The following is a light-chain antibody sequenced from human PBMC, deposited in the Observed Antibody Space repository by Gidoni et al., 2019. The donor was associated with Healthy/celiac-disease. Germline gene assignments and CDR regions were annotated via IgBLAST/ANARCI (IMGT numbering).Light chain of an antibody. Sequence: EIVLTQSPATLSLSPGERATLSCRPSQGDSSYLAWYQQKPGQAPRLLLDDAPNSATSIPARFSGSGSGTYFTLTISRLEPEDFADYYCQRRSNWLTFGGGTKVEIK. CDR1: QGDSSY. J-gene: IGKJ4*01. V-gene: IGKV3-11*01. CDR2: DAP. CDR3: QRRSNWLT.